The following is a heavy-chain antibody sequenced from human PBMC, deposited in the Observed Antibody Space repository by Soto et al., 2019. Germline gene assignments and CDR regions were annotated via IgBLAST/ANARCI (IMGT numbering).Heavy chain of an antibody. Sequence: SETLSLTCPVSGGSISSGDYYWSWIRQPPGKGLEWIGYIYYSGSTYYNPSLKSRVTISLDTSKNQFSLKLSSVTAADTAVYYCAMSLWFGNTPNWFDPWGQGTLVTVSS. CDR1: GGSISSGDYY. CDR2: IYYSGST. V-gene: IGHV4-30-4*01. J-gene: IGHJ5*02. D-gene: IGHD3-10*01. CDR3: AMSLWFGNTPNWFDP.